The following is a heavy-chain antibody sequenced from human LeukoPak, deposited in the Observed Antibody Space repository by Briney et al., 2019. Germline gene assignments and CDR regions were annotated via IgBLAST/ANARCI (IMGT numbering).Heavy chain of an antibody. J-gene: IGHJ4*02. Sequence: PGRSLRLSCAASGFTFSSYGMHWVRQAPGKGLEWVAVIWYDGSNKYYADSVKGRFTISRDNSKNTLYLQMNSLRAEDTAVYYCARARGLFGEEQFLFDYWGQGTLVTVSS. CDR1: GFTFSSYG. CDR2: IWYDGSNK. V-gene: IGHV3-33*01. CDR3: ARARGLFGEEQFLFDY. D-gene: IGHD3-10*02.